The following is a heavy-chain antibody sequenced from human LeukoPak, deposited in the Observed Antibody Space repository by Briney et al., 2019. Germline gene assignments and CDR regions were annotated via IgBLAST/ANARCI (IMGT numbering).Heavy chain of an antibody. Sequence: PSETLSRTCTVSGFSVSSYYWSWIRHPPGNGLEGFGYIHYSGSTNYNPSIKSRVSISVDTCKSQFSLKLTSVTAADTAVYYCARAGSRDGYTIGDYFDYWGQGNLVSVSS. J-gene: IGHJ4*02. V-gene: IGHV4-59*02. D-gene: IGHD5-24*01. CDR2: IHYSGST. CDR1: GFSVSSYY. CDR3: ARAGSRDGYTIGDYFDY.